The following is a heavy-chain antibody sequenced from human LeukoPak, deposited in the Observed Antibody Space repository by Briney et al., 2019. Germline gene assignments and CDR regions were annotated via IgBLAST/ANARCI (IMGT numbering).Heavy chain of an antibody. Sequence: SETLSLTCTVSGGSISSYYWSWIRQPPGKGLEWIGYIYYSGSTNYNPSLKSRVTISVDTSKNQFSLKLSSVTAADTAVYYCAGHYYDSSGYGYYYHGMDVWGQGTTVTVSS. CDR2: IYYSGST. CDR1: GGSISSYY. J-gene: IGHJ6*02. D-gene: IGHD3-22*01. CDR3: AGHYYDSSGYGYYYHGMDV. V-gene: IGHV4-59*01.